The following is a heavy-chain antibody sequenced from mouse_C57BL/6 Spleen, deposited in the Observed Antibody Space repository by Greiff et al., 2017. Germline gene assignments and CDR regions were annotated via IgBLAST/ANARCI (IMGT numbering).Heavy chain of an antibody. J-gene: IGHJ1*01. CDR1: GYTFTDYW. V-gene: IGHV1-26*01. Sequence: VQLQQSGPELVKPGASVKISCKASGYTFTDYWMNWVKQRHGKGLEWIGDINPNNGGTSYNQKFKGKATLTVDKSSSTAYMELRSLTSEDSAVYFCARRALSFYWSLDYWGRGTTVTVSS. D-gene: IGHD3-1*01. CDR3: ARRALSFYWSLDY. CDR2: INPNNGGT.